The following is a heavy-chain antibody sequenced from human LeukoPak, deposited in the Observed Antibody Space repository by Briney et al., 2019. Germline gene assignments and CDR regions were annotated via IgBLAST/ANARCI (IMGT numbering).Heavy chain of an antibody. Sequence: SETLSLTCAVYGGSFSGYYWSWIRQPPGKGLEWIGEINHSGSTNHNPSLKSRVTISVDTSKNQFSLKLSSVTAADTAVYYCARTSSGWPYYFDYWGQGTLVTVSS. V-gene: IGHV4-34*01. CDR2: INHSGST. D-gene: IGHD6-19*01. J-gene: IGHJ4*02. CDR1: GGSFSGYY. CDR3: ARTSSGWPYYFDY.